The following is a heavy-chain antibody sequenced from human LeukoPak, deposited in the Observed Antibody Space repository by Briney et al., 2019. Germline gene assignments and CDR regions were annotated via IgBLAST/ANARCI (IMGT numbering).Heavy chain of an antibody. V-gene: IGHV1-69*13. CDR3: AREMVLYSSSFGWFDP. CDR1: GGTFSSYA. Sequence: ASVKVSCKASGGTFSSYAISWVRQAPGQGLEWMGGIIPTFGTANYAQKFQGRVTITADESTSTAYMELSSLRSEDTAVYYCAREMVLYSSSFGWFDPWGQGTLVTVSS. J-gene: IGHJ5*02. D-gene: IGHD6-13*01. CDR2: IIPTFGTA.